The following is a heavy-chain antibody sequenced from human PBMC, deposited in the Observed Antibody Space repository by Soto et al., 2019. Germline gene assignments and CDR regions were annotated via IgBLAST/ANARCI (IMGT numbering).Heavy chain of an antibody. D-gene: IGHD3-10*01. CDR1: GGSISSGDYY. CDR2: IYYSGGT. J-gene: IGHJ6*02. CDR3: ARDLGLGDGSDDGYYYYGMDV. Sequence: SETLSLTCTVSGGSISSGDYYWSWIRQPPGTGLEWIGYIYYSGGTYYNPSLKRRVTISVDTSKNQFSLKLSSVTAADTAVYYCARDLGLGDGSDDGYYYYGMDVWGQGSTVTVSS. V-gene: IGHV4-30-4*01.